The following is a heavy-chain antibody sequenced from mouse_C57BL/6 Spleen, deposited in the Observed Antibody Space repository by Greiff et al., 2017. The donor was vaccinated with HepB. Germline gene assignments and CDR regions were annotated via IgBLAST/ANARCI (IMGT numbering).Heavy chain of an antibody. V-gene: IGHV1-80*01. CDR1: GYAFSSYW. CDR3: ARFLANWDGAMDY. J-gene: IGHJ4*01. CDR2: IYPGDGDT. Sequence: QVHVKQSGAELVKPGASVKISCKASGYAFSSYWMNWVKQRPGKGLEWIGQIYPGDGDTNYNGKFKGKATLTADKSSSTAYMQLSSLTSEDSAVYFCARFLANWDGAMDYWGQGTSVTVSS. D-gene: IGHD4-1*01.